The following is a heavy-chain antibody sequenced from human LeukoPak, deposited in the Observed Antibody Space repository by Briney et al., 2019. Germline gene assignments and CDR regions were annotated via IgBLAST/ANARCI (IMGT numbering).Heavy chain of an antibody. D-gene: IGHD6-13*01. V-gene: IGHV6-1*01. CDR3: ARELLVAAAPAVSRDGMDV. Sequence: SQTLSLTCAISGDSVSSNSAAWNWIRQSPSRGLEGLGRTYYRSKWYNDYAVSVKSRITINPDTSKNQFSLQLNSVTPEDTAVYYCARELLVAAAPAVSRDGMDVWGQGTTVTVSS. CDR1: GDSVSSNSAA. CDR2: TYYRSKWYN. J-gene: IGHJ6*02.